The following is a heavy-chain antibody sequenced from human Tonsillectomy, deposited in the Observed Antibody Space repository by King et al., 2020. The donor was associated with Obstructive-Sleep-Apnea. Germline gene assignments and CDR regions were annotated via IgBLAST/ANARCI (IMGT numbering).Heavy chain of an antibody. D-gene: IGHD2-21*02. J-gene: IGHJ4*02. CDR2: ISSSITII. CDR3: ASPLVTAIMNY. CDR1: GLTFYNHV. V-gene: IGHV3-48*04. Sequence: VQLVESGGGLVQPGGSLRLSCAASGLTFYNHVMNWVRQAPGKGLEWVSYISSSITIIHYADSVKGRFTISRDNAKNSVYLHMNSLRVEETAGYYCASPLVTAIMNYWGQGTLVTVSS.